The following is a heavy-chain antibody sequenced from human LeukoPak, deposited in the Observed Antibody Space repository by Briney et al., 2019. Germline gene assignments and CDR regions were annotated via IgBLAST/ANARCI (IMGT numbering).Heavy chain of an antibody. CDR3: ARAATIAAAVTGY. CDR1: GYTFTSYD. J-gene: IGHJ4*02. D-gene: IGHD6-13*01. Sequence: ASVKVSCKASGYTFTSYDINWVRQATGQGLEWMGWMNPNSGNTGYAQKFQGRVTMTRNTSISTAYMELSGLRSEDTAVYYCARAATIAAAVTGYWGQGTLVTVSS. CDR2: MNPNSGNT. V-gene: IGHV1-8*01.